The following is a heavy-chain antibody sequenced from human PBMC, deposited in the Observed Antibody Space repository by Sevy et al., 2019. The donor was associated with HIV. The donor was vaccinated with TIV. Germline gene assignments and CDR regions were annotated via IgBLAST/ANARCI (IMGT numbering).Heavy chain of an antibody. J-gene: IGHJ4*02. V-gene: IGHV1-24*01. CDR1: GYTLTQLS. CDR2: CDPEDGET. CDR3: ATTKDYYESSGYPFDY. Sequence: ASVKVSCKVSGYTLTQLSMNWVRQAPGKGLEWMGSCDPEDGETIYAQKFQGRVSMTEDRSTDTAYMDLSSLRFEDTAVYYCATTKDYYESSGYPFDYWGQGTLVTVSS. D-gene: IGHD3-22*01.